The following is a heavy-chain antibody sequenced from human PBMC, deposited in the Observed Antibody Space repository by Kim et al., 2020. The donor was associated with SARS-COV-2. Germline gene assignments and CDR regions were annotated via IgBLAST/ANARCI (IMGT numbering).Heavy chain of an antibody. CDR1: GFIFRRYS. V-gene: IGHV3-21*04. D-gene: IGHD3-16*02. CDR3: ARARSELSFPSDAFDV. Sequence: GGSLRLSCAASGFIFRRYSMNWVREAPGKGLEWVSSVDTTSTYIRYADSVKGRFTISRDNARNSLFLQMSSLRADDTAVYYCARARSELSFPSDAFDVWDQGTMVTVSS. CDR2: VDTTSTYI. J-gene: IGHJ3*01.